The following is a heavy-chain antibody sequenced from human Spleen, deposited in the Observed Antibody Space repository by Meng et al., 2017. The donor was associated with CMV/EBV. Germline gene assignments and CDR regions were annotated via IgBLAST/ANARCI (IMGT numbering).Heavy chain of an antibody. CDR3: TRDLAITPAWYYYGMDV. CDR2: IRGKAYGGTT. J-gene: IGHJ6*02. CDR1: GFTLGDYP. D-gene: IGHD1-14*01. Sequence: GESLRHSCTASGFTLGDYPITWVRQAPGKGLEWVGFIRGKAYGGTTEYAASVKGRFTFSRDDSKSVAYLQMNSLQTEDTAVYYCTRDLAITPAWYYYGMDVWGHGTTVTVSS. V-gene: IGHV3-49*04.